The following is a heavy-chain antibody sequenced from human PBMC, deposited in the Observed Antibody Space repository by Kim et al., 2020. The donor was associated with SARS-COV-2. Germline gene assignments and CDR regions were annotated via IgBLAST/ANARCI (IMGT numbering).Heavy chain of an antibody. CDR1: GGTFSSYA. CDR3: ASGTPGIAAAGTLFDY. V-gene: IGHV1-69*04. Sequence: SLKVSCKASGGTFSSYAISWVRQAPGQGLEWMGRIIPILGIANYVQKFQGRVTITADKSTSTAYMELSSLRSEDTAVYYCASGTPGIAAAGTLFDYWGQ. CDR2: IIPILGIA. J-gene: IGHJ4*02. D-gene: IGHD6-13*01.